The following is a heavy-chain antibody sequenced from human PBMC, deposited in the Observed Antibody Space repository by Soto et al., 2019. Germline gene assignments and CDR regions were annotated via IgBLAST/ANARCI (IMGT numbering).Heavy chain of an antibody. CDR3: ARGNGIYRGSPDY. J-gene: IGHJ4*02. Sequence: ASVKVSCKASGYTFTSYDINWVRQAPGQGLEWMGWMKPNSGNTRYAHKFQGRVTMTRDTSISTASMELRSLTSEDTAVYYCARGNGIYRGSPDYWGQGNLVTVSS. CDR1: GYTFTSYD. D-gene: IGHD5-12*01. V-gene: IGHV1-8*01. CDR2: MKPNSGNT.